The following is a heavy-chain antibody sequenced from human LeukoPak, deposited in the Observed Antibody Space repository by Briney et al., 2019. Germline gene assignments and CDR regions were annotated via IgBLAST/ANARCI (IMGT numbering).Heavy chain of an antibody. D-gene: IGHD1-14*01. CDR1: GYSISSIYY. J-gene: IGHJ4*02. CDR3: ARVAGNNRQGADY. Sequence: SETLSLTCEVSGYSISSIYYWGWIRQSPGKGLEWIATISNSGTTYYNLSLKSRVTISMDTSKNHFFLRKTSVTAADTAVYYCARVAGNNRQGADYWGRGILVTVSS. V-gene: IGHV4-38-2*01. CDR2: ISNSGTT.